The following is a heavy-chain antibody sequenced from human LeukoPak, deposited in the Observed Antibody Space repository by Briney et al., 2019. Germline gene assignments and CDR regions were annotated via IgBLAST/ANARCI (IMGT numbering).Heavy chain of an antibody. Sequence: ASVKVSCKASGYTFTSYAMHWVRRAPGQRLEWMGWINAGNGNTKYSQKFQGRVTITRDTSASTAYMELSSLRSGDTAVYYCARLRLGYSNYVYYYYGMDVWGQGTTVTVSS. CDR1: GYTFTSYA. D-gene: IGHD4-11*01. CDR3: ARLRLGYSNYVYYYYGMDV. V-gene: IGHV1-3*01. J-gene: IGHJ6*02. CDR2: INAGNGNT.